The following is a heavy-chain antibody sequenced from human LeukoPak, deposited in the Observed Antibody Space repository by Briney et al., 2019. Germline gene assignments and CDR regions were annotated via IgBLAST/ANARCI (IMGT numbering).Heavy chain of an antibody. V-gene: IGHV1-8*01. D-gene: IGHD2-15*01. CDR1: GYTFTSYD. J-gene: IGHJ6*03. CDR3: ARGPPWGYCSGGNCYSSHYYYYMDV. CDR2: MNPNSGNT. Sequence: ASVTVSCKASGYTFTSYDINWVRQATGQGLEWLGWMNPNSGNTGYAQKFQARVTMTRDTSVSTAYMELSSLRSEDTAVYYCARGPPWGYCSGGNCYSSHYYYYMDVWGKGTTVTVSS.